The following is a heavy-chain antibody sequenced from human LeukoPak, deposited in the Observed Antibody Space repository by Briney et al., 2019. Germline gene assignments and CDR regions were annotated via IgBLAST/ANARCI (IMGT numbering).Heavy chain of an antibody. J-gene: IGHJ3*02. CDR2: IYYSGGT. V-gene: IGHV4-31*03. CDR3: ARSYYYDSSDNGAFDI. Sequence: PSQTLFLTCTVSGGSIINGDYYWTWIRQHPGKGLEWIGFIYYSGGTYYNPSLKSRVTVSVDTSKNQFSLKLSSVTAADTAVYYCARSYYYDSSDNGAFDIWGQGTMVTVSS. CDR1: GGSIINGDYY. D-gene: IGHD3-22*01.